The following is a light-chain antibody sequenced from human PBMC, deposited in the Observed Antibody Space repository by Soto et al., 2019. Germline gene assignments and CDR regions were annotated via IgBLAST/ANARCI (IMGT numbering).Light chain of an antibody. Sequence: IVLTQSPATLSLSPGKRATLSCRASQSVDSYLVWYQQKPGQAPRLLISGASNRATGIAARFSGSGSGTDFTLTINSLEPEAFAVYYCQQRNNWPSTFGQGTRLEIK. CDR1: QSVDSY. V-gene: IGKV3-11*01. CDR3: QQRNNWPST. CDR2: GAS. J-gene: IGKJ5*01.